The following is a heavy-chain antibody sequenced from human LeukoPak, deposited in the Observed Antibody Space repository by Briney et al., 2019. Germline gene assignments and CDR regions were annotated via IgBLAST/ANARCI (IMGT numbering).Heavy chain of an antibody. CDR3: ARYDYGDCWFDP. J-gene: IGHJ5*02. CDR1: GGSMNNYY. D-gene: IGHD4-17*01. CDR2: ISDGGST. Sequence: PETLSLTCTVSGGSMNNYYWSWIRQAPGKGLEWIGYISDGGSTNYNPSLRSRVTISVDTSKNQFSLKLSSVTAADTALYYCARYDYGDCWFDPWGQGTLVTVSS. V-gene: IGHV4-59*01.